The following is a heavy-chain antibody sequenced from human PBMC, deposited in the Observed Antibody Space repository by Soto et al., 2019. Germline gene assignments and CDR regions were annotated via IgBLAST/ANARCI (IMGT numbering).Heavy chain of an antibody. D-gene: IGHD3-10*01. V-gene: IGHV3-7*01. CDR1: GFTFSSYW. CDR2: IKQDGSEK. CDR3: AREEKQPLTRSAWFDP. Sequence: GGSLRLSCAASGFTFSSYWMSWVRQAPGKGLEWVANIKQDGSEKYYVDSVKGRFTISRDNAKNSLYLQMNSLRAEDTAVYYCAREEKQPLTRSAWFDPWGQGTLVTVSS. J-gene: IGHJ5*02.